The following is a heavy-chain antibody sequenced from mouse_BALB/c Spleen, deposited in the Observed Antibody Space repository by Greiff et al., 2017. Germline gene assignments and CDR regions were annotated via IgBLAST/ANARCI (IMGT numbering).Heavy chain of an antibody. CDR2: INPSNGRT. V-gene: IGHV1S81*02. CDR1: GYTFTSYW. J-gene: IGHJ2*01. CDR3: ARRKDYYDYGGYYFDY. D-gene: IGHD2-4*01. Sequence: VQLQQPGAELVKPGASVKLSCKASGYTFTSYWMHWVKQRPGQGLEWIGEINPSNGRTNYNEKFKSKATLTVDKSSSTAYMQLSSLTSEDSAVYYCARRKDYYDYGGYYFDYWGQGTTLTVSS.